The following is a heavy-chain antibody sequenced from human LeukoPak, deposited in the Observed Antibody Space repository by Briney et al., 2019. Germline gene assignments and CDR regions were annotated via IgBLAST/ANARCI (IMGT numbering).Heavy chain of an antibody. CDR3: ARGIAVAGRFDY. CDR1: GFTVSSND. CDR2: FYSGGTT. Sequence: GGSLRLSCAASGFTVSSNDMSWVRQAPGKGLEWVSIFYSGGTTSYADSVKGRFTISRDNSKNTLFLQMNSLRAEDTAVYYCARGIAVAGRFDYWGQGTLVTVSS. V-gene: IGHV3-66*01. D-gene: IGHD6-19*01. J-gene: IGHJ4*02.